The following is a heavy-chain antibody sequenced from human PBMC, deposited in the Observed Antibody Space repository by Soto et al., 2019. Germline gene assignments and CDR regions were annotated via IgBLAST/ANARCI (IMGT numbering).Heavy chain of an antibody. V-gene: IGHV4-59*08. D-gene: IGHD6-19*01. Sequence: QVQLQESGPGLVRPSETLSLTCTVSSDSISSYYWIWIRQSPGKGLEWIGYTDYSGNTNYNPSLKSRVTISGDTSKIQFSLRLSSVTAADTAVYYCARAVGDPLYYLDSWGQGTLVTVSS. CDR1: SDSISSYY. CDR2: TDYSGNT. J-gene: IGHJ4*02. CDR3: ARAVGDPLYYLDS.